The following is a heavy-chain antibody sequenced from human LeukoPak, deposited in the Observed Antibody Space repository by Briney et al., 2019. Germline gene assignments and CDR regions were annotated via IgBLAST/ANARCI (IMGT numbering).Heavy chain of an antibody. V-gene: IGHV3-33*01. CDR2: IWYDGSNK. D-gene: IGHD2-15*01. Sequence: GGSLRLSCAASGFTFSSYGMHWVRQAPGKGLEWVAVIWYDGSNKYYADSVKGRFTISRDNSKNTLYLQMSSLRAEDTAVYYCARAYCSGGSCYSSYFDYWGQGTLVTVSS. CDR3: ARAYCSGGSCYSSYFDY. CDR1: GFTFSSYG. J-gene: IGHJ4*02.